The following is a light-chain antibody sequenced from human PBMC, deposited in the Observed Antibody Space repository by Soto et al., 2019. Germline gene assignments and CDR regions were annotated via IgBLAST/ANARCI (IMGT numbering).Light chain of an antibody. J-gene: IGKJ2*01. CDR3: QQYYSTPYT. Sequence: DIVMTQSPDSLAVSLGERATMNCKSGQRVLNNSNNRNYVAWYQQKPGQPPKLLIYSASTRQSGVPDRFSGSGSGTDFTLTISSLQAEDVAVYYCQQYYSTPYTFGQGTKLELK. CDR2: SAS. CDR1: QRVLNNSNNRNY. V-gene: IGKV4-1*01.